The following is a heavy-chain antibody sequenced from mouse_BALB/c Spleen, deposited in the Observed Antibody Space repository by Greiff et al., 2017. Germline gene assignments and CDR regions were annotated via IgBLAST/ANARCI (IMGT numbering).Heavy chain of an antibody. Sequence: EVQLQQSGTVLARPGASVKMSCKASGYSFTSYWMHWVKQRPGQGLEWIGAIYPGNSDTSYNQKFKGKAKLTAVTSASTAYMELSSLTNEDSAVYYCTRDYYGSSYSSYAMDYWGQGTSVTVSS. J-gene: IGHJ4*01. CDR2: IYPGNSDT. CDR3: TRDYYGSSYSSYAMDY. D-gene: IGHD1-1*01. V-gene: IGHV1-5*01. CDR1: GYSFTSYW.